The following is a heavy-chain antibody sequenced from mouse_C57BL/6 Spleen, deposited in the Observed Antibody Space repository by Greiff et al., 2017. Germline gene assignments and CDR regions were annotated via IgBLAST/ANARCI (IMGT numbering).Heavy chain of an antibody. CDR1: GYTFTSYW. V-gene: IGHV1-59*01. D-gene: IGHD4-1*01. J-gene: IGHJ3*01. CDR3: ARSELGQGFAY. Sequence: QVQLQQPGAELVRPGTSVKLSCKASGYTFTSYWMHWVKQRPGQGLEWIGVIDPSDSYTNYNQKFKGKATLTVDTSSSTAYMQLSSLTSEDSAVYYCARSELGQGFAYWGQGTLVTVSA. CDR2: IDPSDSYT.